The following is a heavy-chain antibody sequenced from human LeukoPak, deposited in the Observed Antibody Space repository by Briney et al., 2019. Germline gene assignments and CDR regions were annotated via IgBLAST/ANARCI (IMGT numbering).Heavy chain of an antibody. V-gene: IGHV3-7*01. Sequence: VGSLRLSCAASGFAFSMHWTNGGCGGPGGGVWSGSSEKEDGTEKYYVDSVKARLSISTDNTTTSMYLQMARLTAEDTAVYYCVREGRLGINPVLSFDSWGQGTLVIVSS. CDR2: EKEDGTEK. D-gene: IGHD3-9*01. CDR3: VREGRLGINPVLSFDS. J-gene: IGHJ4*02. CDR1: GFAFSMHW.